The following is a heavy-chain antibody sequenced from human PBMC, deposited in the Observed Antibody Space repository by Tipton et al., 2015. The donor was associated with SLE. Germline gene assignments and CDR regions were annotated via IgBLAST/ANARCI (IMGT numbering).Heavy chain of an antibody. V-gene: IGHV4-59*02. CDR1: GGSVSPYY. D-gene: IGHD1-7*01. CDR2: IFHSGGT. J-gene: IGHJ5*02. Sequence: PGLVKPSETLSLTCTVSGGSVSPYYWNWIRQSSGKGLGWIGYIFHSGGTNYNPPLKSRVTMSVDTSKNQFSLNLRSVTAADTAVYCWARGGYSGNWEWGFDPWGQGTLVTVSS. CDR3: ARGGYSGNWEWGFDP.